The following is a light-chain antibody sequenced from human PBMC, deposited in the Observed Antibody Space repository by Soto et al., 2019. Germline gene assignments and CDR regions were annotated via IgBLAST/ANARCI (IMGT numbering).Light chain of an antibody. J-gene: IGKJ5*01. Sequence: EIVMTQSPATLSVSPGERATLSCRASQSVSGNLAWYQQKPGQTPRLLIYGASTRATGIPARFSGSGSGTEFTLTISSLQSEDFAIYYCQQYTNWPPITFGQGTRLEIK. V-gene: IGKV3-15*01. CDR3: QQYTNWPPIT. CDR1: QSVSGN. CDR2: GAS.